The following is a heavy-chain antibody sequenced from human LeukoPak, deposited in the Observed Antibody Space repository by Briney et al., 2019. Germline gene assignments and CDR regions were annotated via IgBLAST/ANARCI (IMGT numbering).Heavy chain of an antibody. CDR3: ARVVDHDYGDYYLDY. V-gene: IGHV3-53*01. D-gene: IGHD4-17*01. J-gene: IGHJ4*02. CDR2: IYSGGST. Sequence: GGSLRLSCAASGFTVISNDMSWVRQAPGKGLECISVIYSGGSTDYADSVKGRLTISRDNSKNTLYLQMNSLRAEDTAVYYCARVVDHDYGDYYLDYWGQGTLVTVSS. CDR1: GFTVISND.